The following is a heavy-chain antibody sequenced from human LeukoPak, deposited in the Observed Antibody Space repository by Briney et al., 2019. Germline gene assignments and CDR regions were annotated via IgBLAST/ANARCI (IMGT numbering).Heavy chain of an antibody. Sequence: PSETLSLTCAVYGXSFSGYYGSWIRQPPGKGLEWIGEINHSGSTNYNPSLKSRVTISVDTSKNQFSLKLSSVTAADTAVYYCARGLWFGELLFDPWGQGTLVTVSS. V-gene: IGHV4-34*01. CDR2: INHSGST. D-gene: IGHD3-10*01. J-gene: IGHJ5*02. CDR1: GXSFSGYY. CDR3: ARGLWFGELLFDP.